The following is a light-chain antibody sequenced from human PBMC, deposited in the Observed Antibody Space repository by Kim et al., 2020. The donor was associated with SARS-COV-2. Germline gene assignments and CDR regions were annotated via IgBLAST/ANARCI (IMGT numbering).Light chain of an antibody. CDR1: QSVGSY. Sequence: EIVLTQSPATLSLSPGERATLSCRASQSVGSYLAWYQQRPGQAPRLLIYDASNRATGIPARFGGSGSGTDFTLTINSLEPEDFAVYYCQQRANWPTVTFGGGTKVDIK. CDR2: DAS. J-gene: IGKJ4*01. CDR3: QQRANWPTVT. V-gene: IGKV3-11*01.